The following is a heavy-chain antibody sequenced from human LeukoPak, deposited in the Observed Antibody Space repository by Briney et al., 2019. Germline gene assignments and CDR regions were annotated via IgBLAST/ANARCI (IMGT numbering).Heavy chain of an antibody. J-gene: IGHJ4*02. CDR1: GGTFSSYA. V-gene: IGHV1-69*13. CDR2: IIPIFGTA. D-gene: IGHD3-10*01. Sequence: SVKVSCKASGGTFSSYAISWVRQAPGQGLEWMGGIIPIFGTANYAQKFQGRVTITADESTSTAYMELSSLRSEDTAVYYCARGPYYYGSGSPLPPDYWGQGTLVTVSS. CDR3: ARGPYYYGSGSPLPPDY.